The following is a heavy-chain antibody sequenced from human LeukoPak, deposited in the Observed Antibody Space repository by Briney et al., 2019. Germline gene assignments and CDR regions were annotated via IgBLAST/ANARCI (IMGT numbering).Heavy chain of an antibody. Sequence: NPSETLSLTCAVYGGSFSGYYWSWIRQPPGKGLEWIGEINHSGSTNYNPSLKSRVTISVDTSKNQFSLKLSSVTAADTAVYYCVLDGRYDSSGYYRLDYWGQGTLVTVSS. D-gene: IGHD3-22*01. CDR2: INHSGST. CDR1: GGSFSGYY. J-gene: IGHJ4*02. V-gene: IGHV4-34*01. CDR3: VLDGRYDSSGYYRLDY.